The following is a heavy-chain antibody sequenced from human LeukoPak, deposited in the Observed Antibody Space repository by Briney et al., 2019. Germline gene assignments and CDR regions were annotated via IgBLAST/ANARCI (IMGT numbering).Heavy chain of an antibody. J-gene: IGHJ4*02. D-gene: IGHD2/OR15-2a*01. CDR2: IRNKDNSYIT. V-gene: IGHV3-72*01. Sequence: GGSLRLSCAASGFTFSDYYMDWVRQAPGKGLEWVGRIRNKDNSYITQYAASVKGRFSISRDDSKNSLYLQMNSLKTEDTAMYYCARDSYYNRVSSLGYDYWGQGTLVTVSS. CDR3: ARDSYYNRVSSLGYDY. CDR1: GFTFSDYY.